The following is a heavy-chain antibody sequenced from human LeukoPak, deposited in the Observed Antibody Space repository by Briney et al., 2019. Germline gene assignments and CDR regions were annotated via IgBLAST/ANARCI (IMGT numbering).Heavy chain of an antibody. D-gene: IGHD3-22*01. CDR3: ARHYYDSNAFDI. Sequence: SETLSLTCTVPGYSISSGYYWGWIRQPPGKGLEWIGSIYYSGSTYYNPSLKSRVTISVDTSKNQFSLKLSSVTAADTAVYYCARHYYDSNAFDIWGQGTMVTVSS. CDR1: GYSISSGYY. V-gene: IGHV4-38-2*02. J-gene: IGHJ3*02. CDR2: IYYSGST.